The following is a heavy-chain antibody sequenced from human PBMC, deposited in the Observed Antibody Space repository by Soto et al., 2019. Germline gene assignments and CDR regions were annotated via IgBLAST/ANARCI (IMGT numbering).Heavy chain of an antibody. D-gene: IGHD4-17*01. CDR2: INHSGST. CDR1: GGSFSGYY. V-gene: IGHV4-34*01. Sequence: QVQLQQWGAGLLKPSETLSLTCAVYGGSFSGYYWSWIRQPPGKGLEWIGEINHSGSTNYNPSLKSRVTISVDTSKNQCSLKRSSVTAADTAVYYCARGLAPQDYGDSYHYYYYGMDVWGQGTTVTVSS. CDR3: ARGLAPQDYGDSYHYYYYGMDV. J-gene: IGHJ6*02.